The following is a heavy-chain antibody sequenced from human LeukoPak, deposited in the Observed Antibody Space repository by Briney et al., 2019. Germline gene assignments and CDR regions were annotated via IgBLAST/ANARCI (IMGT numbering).Heavy chain of an antibody. CDR2: ISSSSSYI. CDR1: GFTFSSYS. J-gene: IGHJ6*02. CDR3: ARLPYYYDSYYYYGMDV. D-gene: IGHD3-22*01. Sequence: PGRSLRLSCAASGFTFSSYSMNWVRQAPGKGLQWVSSISSSSSYIYYADSVKGRFTISRDNAKNSLYLQMNSLRAEDTAVYYCARLPYYYDSYYYYGMDVWGQGTTVTVSS. V-gene: IGHV3-21*01.